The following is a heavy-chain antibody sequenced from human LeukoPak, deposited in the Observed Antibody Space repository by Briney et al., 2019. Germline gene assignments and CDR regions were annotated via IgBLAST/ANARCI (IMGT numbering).Heavy chain of an antibody. J-gene: IGHJ6*03. CDR2: IYYSGST. Sequence: PSETLSLTCTVSGGSISFYYWSWIRQPPGKGLEWIGSIYYSGSTYYNPSLKSRVTISVDTSKNQFSLKLSSVTAADTAVYYCARAVLWGYYYMDVWGKGTTVTVSS. CDR1: GGSISFYY. V-gene: IGHV4-39*07. CDR3: ARAVLWGYYYMDV. D-gene: IGHD3-16*01.